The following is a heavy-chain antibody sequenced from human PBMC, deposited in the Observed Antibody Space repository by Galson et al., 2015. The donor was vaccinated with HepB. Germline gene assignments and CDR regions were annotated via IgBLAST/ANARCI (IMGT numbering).Heavy chain of an antibody. CDR3: TTEKGVYTGGWYGRGYGR. J-gene: IGHJ4*02. CDR1: GFNFNDAW. CDR2: IKSQGGGATT. Sequence: SLRLSCAGSGFNFNDAWMSWVRQAPGKGLEWVGRIKSQGGGATTDYAAPVKGRFTISRDDSRKMLYLQMNTLRTEDTAVYYCTTEKGVYTGGWYGRGYGRWGQGTLVTVSS. V-gene: IGHV3-15*01. D-gene: IGHD6-19*01.